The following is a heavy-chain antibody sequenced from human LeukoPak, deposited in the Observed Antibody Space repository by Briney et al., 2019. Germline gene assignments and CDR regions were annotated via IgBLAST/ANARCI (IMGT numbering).Heavy chain of an antibody. J-gene: IGHJ4*02. CDR1: GFTVSSSY. CDR3: ARIYSRCFDY. V-gene: IGHV3-66*01. D-gene: IGHD6-13*01. Sequence: GGSLRLSCAASGFTVSSSYMSWVRQAPGKGLEWVSVIYSGGSTYYADSVKGRFTISRDNSKNTLYLQMNSLRAEDTAVYYCARIYSRCFDYWGQGTLVTVSS. CDR2: IYSGGST.